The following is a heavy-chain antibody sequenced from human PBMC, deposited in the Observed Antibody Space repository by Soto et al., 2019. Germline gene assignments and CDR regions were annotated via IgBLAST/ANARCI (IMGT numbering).Heavy chain of an antibody. CDR1: GFTFSSYG. V-gene: IGHV3-33*01. Sequence: PGGSLRLSCAASGFTFSSYGMHWVRQAPGKGLEWVAVIWYDGSNKYYADSVKGRSTISRDNSKNTLYLQMNSLRAEDTAVYYCARSFPSSWEIYYYYGMDVWGQGTTVTVSS. CDR2: IWYDGSNK. D-gene: IGHD6-13*01. CDR3: ARSFPSSWEIYYYYGMDV. J-gene: IGHJ6*02.